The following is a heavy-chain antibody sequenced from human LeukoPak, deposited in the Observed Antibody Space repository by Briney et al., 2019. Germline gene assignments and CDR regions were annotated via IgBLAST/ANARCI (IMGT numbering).Heavy chain of an antibody. CDR3: ARGLGYCSSTSCYEGDN. J-gene: IGHJ4*02. D-gene: IGHD2-2*01. CDR2: IIPILGIA. CDR1: GGTFISYA. V-gene: IGHV1-69*04. Sequence: SVNVSCKASGGTFISYAISWVRQAPGQGLEWMGRIIPILGIANYAQKFQGRVTITADKSTSTAYMELSSLRSEDTAVYYCARGLGYCSSTSCYEGDNWGQGTLVTVSS.